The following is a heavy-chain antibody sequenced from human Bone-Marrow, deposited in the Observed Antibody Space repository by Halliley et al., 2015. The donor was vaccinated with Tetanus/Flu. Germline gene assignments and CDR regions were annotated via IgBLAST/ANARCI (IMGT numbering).Heavy chain of an antibody. J-gene: IGHJ4*02. V-gene: IGHV4-61*01. D-gene: IGHD3-22*01. CDR1: GGSVSSGSYY. CDR3: ARVVHYYDSTSYYGSRFHFDY. CDR2: IYYRGNT. Sequence: TLSLTCTVSGGSVSSGSYYWSWVRQPPGKGLEWIGYIYYRGNTNYNPSLKSRVTMSVDTSKNQFSLQLSSVTAADTAVYYCARVVHYYDSTSYYGSRFHFDYWGQGSLFTVSS.